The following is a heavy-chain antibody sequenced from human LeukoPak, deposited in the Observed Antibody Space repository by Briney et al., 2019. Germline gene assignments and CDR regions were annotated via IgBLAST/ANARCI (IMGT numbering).Heavy chain of an antibody. CDR2: IYYSGST. CDR1: GGSISSYY. CDR3: ARGHSKVVPAALDY. J-gene: IGHJ4*02. V-gene: IGHV4-59*08. Sequence: PSETLSLTCTVSGGSISSYYWSWIRQPPGKGLEWIGYIYYSGSTNYNPSLKSRVTISVDTSKNQFSLKLSSVTAADTAVYYCARGHSKVVPAALDYWGQGTLVTVSS. D-gene: IGHD2-2*01.